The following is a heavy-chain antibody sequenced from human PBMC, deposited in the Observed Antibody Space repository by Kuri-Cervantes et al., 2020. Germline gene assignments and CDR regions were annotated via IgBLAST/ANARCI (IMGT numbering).Heavy chain of an antibody. CDR2: ISDDGSNK. D-gene: IGHD2-15*01. CDR3: ARDEGVVAAEVFDY. J-gene: IGHJ4*02. Sequence: GGSLRLSCAASGFTFSSYAMHWVRQAPGKGLEWVAVISDDGSNKYYADSVKGRFTISRDNSKNTLYLQMNSLRAEDTAVYYCARDEGVVAAEVFDYWGQGTLVTVSS. CDR1: GFTFSSYA. V-gene: IGHV3-30-3*01.